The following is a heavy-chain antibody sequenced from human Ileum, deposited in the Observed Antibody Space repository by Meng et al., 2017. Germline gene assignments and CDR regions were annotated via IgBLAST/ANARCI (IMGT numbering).Heavy chain of an antibody. CDR3: AREWSGSYRHFDY. Sequence: HGPLRESGPGLLKPSGTLSLTCAVSGGSISTSDWWSWVRQPPGKGLEWIGEIHHSGSTNYNPSLKSRVTISVDKSKNQFSLKLNSVTAADTAVYYCAREWSGSYRHFDYWGQGTLVTVSS. CDR2: IHHSGST. D-gene: IGHD1-26*01. V-gene: IGHV4-4*02. CDR1: GGSISTSDW. J-gene: IGHJ4*02.